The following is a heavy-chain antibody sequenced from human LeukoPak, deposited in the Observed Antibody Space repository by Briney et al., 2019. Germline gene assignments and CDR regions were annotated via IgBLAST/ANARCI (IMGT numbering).Heavy chain of an antibody. CDR3: ARDTNYYFDS. Sequence: GGSLRLSCAASGFTFSNFWMHWVRQAPGKGLEWVAVIWYDGSNKYYADSVKGRFTISRDNSKNTLYLHMNSLRAEDTAVYYCARDTNYYFDSWGQGTLVTVSS. V-gene: IGHV3-33*08. D-gene: IGHD1-7*01. J-gene: IGHJ4*02. CDR1: GFTFSNFW. CDR2: IWYDGSNK.